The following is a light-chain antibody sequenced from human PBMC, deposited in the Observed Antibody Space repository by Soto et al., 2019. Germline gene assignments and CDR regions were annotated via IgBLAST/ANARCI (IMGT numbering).Light chain of an antibody. CDR3: QQYISSPT. J-gene: IGKJ2*01. V-gene: IGKV3-20*01. Sequence: EIVLTQSPGTLSLSPGERATLSCWASQTVSSGYLAWYQQKPGQAPRLLIYGASSRSAGIPARFSGGGSGTDFTLTISRLEPEDFAVYYCQQYISSPTFGQGTNWRSN. CDR1: QTVSSGY. CDR2: GAS.